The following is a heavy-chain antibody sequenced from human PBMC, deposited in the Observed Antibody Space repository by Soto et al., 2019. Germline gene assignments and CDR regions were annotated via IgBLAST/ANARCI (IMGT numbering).Heavy chain of an antibody. Sequence: QVQLVQSGAEVKKPGSSVKVSCKASGGTFSSYAISWVRQAPGQGLEWMGGIIPIFGTANYAQQFQGRVTITADEATSTAYMELSSLRSEDTAVYYRARASLPPSPVDYWGQGTLVTVSS. J-gene: IGHJ4*02. CDR3: ARASLPPSPVDY. CDR1: GGTFSSYA. CDR2: IIPIFGTA. V-gene: IGHV1-69*12.